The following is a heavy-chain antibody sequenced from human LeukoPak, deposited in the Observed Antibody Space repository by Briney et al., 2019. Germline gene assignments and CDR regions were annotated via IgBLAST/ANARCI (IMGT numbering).Heavy chain of an antibody. J-gene: IGHJ5*02. CDR1: GFTFGGYT. CDR3: AGPTCLRGGYCSTNP. Sequence: PGGSLRLSCVASGFTFGGYTINWVRLAPGKGLEWVSSISSSLNMYFAESVKGRFTISRDNAKNSLYLQMDSLRAEDTAVYYCAGPTCLRGGYCSTNPWGQGTLVTVSS. D-gene: IGHD2-2*01. V-gene: IGHV3-21*04. CDR2: ISSSLNM.